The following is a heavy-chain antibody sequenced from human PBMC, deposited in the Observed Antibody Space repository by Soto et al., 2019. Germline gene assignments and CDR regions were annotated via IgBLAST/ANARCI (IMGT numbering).Heavy chain of an antibody. Sequence: AGGSLRLSCTASGFTFGDYAMSWFRQAPGKGLEWVGFIRSKAYGGTTEYAASVKGRFTISRDDSKSIAYLQMNSLKTDDTAVYYCTREGIAAAGKYWYYYYGMDVWGQGTTFTV. D-gene: IGHD6-13*01. J-gene: IGHJ6*02. V-gene: IGHV3-49*03. CDR3: TREGIAAAGKYWYYYYGMDV. CDR2: IRSKAYGGTT. CDR1: GFTFGDYA.